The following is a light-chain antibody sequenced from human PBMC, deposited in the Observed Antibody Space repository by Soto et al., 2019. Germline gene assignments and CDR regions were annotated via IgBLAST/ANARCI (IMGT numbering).Light chain of an antibody. CDR1: QSVSSY. CDR3: QQTLSFPPT. V-gene: IGKV3D-15*01. Sequence: EIVMTPSPATLSGSPGERATLSGRASQSVSSYLLWYQQKPGQAPRLLIYDASNRATGIPARFSGSGSGTDFTLTISSLQPEDFATYYCQQTLSFPPTCGQGTTVDIK. J-gene: IGKJ1*01. CDR2: DAS.